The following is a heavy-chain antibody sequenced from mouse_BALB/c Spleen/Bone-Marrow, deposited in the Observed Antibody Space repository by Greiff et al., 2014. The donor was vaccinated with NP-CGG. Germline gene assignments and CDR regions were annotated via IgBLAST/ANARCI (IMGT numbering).Heavy chain of an antibody. J-gene: IGHJ3*01. Sequence: VQLQQSGAELVKPGASVKLSCKASGYTFTSYCMHWVKQRPGQGLEWIGEINPSNGRTNYNEKFKSKATLTEDKSSSTAYMKLSRLTSEDTSVYYCARSGYGGFAYWGQGTLVTVSA. D-gene: IGHD2-2*01. CDR2: INPSNGRT. V-gene: IGHV1S81*02. CDR3: ARSGYGGFAY. CDR1: GYTFTSYC.